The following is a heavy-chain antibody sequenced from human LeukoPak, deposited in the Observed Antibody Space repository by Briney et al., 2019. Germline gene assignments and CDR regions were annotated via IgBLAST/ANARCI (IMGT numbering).Heavy chain of an antibody. V-gene: IGHV3-30*18. Sequence: PGGSLRLSCAPSGFTFSRHGMHWVRQAPGKGLEWVAIISNDGSRKYYAHSVEGRFTISRDNSKNTLYLQMNSLRAEDTAVYYCAKDSPKYYDILTGYYVYWGQGTLVTVSS. CDR1: GFTFSRHG. CDR3: AKDSPKYYDILTGYYVY. J-gene: IGHJ4*02. D-gene: IGHD3-9*01. CDR2: ISNDGSRK.